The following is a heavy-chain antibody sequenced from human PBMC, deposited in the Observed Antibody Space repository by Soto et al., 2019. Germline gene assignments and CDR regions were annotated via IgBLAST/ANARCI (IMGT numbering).Heavy chain of an antibody. D-gene: IGHD3-9*01. Sequence: VGSLRLSCAASGFTFSSYAMSWVRQAPGKGLEWVSAISGSGGSTYYADSVKGRFTISRDNSKNTLYLQMNSLRAEDTAVYYCARGDYFDRRFDFWGQGALVTVSS. CDR2: ISGSGGST. CDR1: GFTFSSYA. J-gene: IGHJ4*02. CDR3: ARGDYFDRRFDF. V-gene: IGHV3-23*01.